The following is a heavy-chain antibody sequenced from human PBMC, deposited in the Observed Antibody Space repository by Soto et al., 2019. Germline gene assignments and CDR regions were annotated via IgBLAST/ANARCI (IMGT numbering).Heavy chain of an antibody. CDR2: IIPLFGTT. J-gene: IGHJ6*02. D-gene: IGHD3-10*01. V-gene: IGHV1-69*01. Sequence: QVQVVQSGVEVRRPGSSVKVSCKASGDTFKNCVISWVRQVPGQGLEWMGGIIPLFGTTDFAQRFQGRLTITTDESTTTAYMELSRLRSEDPATYYCAAEVGFGKLYVVWGPGTTVIVSS. CDR1: GDTFKNCV. CDR3: AAEVGFGKLYVV.